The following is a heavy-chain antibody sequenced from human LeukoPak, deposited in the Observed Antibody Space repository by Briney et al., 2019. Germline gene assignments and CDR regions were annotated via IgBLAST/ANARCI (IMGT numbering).Heavy chain of an antibody. CDR3: ARRDCSSTSCYTRHYYMDV. V-gene: IGHV3-7*01. D-gene: IGHD2-2*02. CDR1: GFTFSSYW. CDR2: IKQDGSEK. J-gene: IGHJ6*03. Sequence: GGSLRLSCAASGFTFSSYWMSWVRQAPGKGLEWVANIKQDGSEKYYVDSVKGRFTISRDNAKNSLYLQMTSLRAEDTAVYYCARRDCSSTSCYTRHYYMDVWGKGTTVTVSS.